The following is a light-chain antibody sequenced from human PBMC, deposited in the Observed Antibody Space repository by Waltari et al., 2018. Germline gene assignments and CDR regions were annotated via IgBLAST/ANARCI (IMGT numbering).Light chain of an antibody. J-gene: IGKJ1*01. CDR2: GAS. Sequence: EIVLTQSPGTLSLSPGERATLSCRASQSVGRTLAWYQQKPGQAPRLPIYGASSRATDIPDRFSGSGSGTDFSLTINRLEPEDFAVYFCQHYVRLPATFGQGTKVEIK. V-gene: IGKV3-20*01. CDR3: QHYVRLPAT. CDR1: QSVGRT.